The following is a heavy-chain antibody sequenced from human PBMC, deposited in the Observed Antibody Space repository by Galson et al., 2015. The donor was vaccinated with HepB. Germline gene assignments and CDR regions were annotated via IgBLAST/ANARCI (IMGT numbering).Heavy chain of an antibody. Sequence: SLRLSCAASGFTFSSYAMSWVRQAPGKGLEWVSAISGSGGSTYYADSVKGRFTISRDNSKNTLYLQMNSLRAEDTAVYYCAKDRKWSGLGYYYYYMDVWGKGTTVTVSS. CDR1: GFTFSSYA. J-gene: IGHJ6*03. V-gene: IGHV3-23*01. CDR2: ISGSGGST. CDR3: AKDRKWSGLGYYYYYMDV. D-gene: IGHD3-3*01.